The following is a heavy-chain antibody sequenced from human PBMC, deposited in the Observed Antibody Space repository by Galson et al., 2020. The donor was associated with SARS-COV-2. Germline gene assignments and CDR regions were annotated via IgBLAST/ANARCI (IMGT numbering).Heavy chain of an antibody. CDR3: AKEYYYDSSGPLDAFDI. CDR1: GFTFSSYW. Sequence: GGSLRLSCAASGFTFSSYWMHWVRQVSGKGLVWVSRINSDGSSKSYADSVKGRFTISRDNAKNTLYLQMNSLRAEDTAVYYCAKEYYYDSSGPLDAFDILGQGTMVTVSS. CDR2: INSDGSSK. V-gene: IGHV3-74*01. D-gene: IGHD3-22*01. J-gene: IGHJ3*02.